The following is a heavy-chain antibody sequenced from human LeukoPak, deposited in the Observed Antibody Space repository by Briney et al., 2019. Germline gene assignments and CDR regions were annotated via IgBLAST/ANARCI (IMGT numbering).Heavy chain of an antibody. CDR1: GFTFSGYW. D-gene: IGHD3-10*01. CDR3: ARDLWFGEWTDY. V-gene: IGHV3-7*01. Sequence: GGSLRLSCAASGFTFSGYWMSWVRQAPGKGLEWVANIKQDGSEKFYVDSVKGRFTISRDNTKNSLYLQMHSLRADDTALYYCARDLWFGEWTDYWGLGTLVTVSS. J-gene: IGHJ4*02. CDR2: IKQDGSEK.